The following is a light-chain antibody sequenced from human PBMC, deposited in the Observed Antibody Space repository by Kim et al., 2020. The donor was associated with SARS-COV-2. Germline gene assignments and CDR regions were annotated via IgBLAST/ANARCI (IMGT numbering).Light chain of an antibody. CDR2: DVS. V-gene: IGLV2-11*01. J-gene: IGLJ2*01. CDR1: NLADGGYNL. CDR3: CSYAGSYTFYVV. Sequence: VSSIGYNLADGGYNLVSCYHHHPGKAPKLMIYDVSKRPSGVPDRFSGSKSGNTASLTISGLQAEDEADYSCCSYAGSYTFYVVFGGGTQLTVL.